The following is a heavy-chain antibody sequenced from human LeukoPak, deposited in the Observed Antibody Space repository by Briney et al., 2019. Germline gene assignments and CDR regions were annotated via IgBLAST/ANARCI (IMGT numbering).Heavy chain of an antibody. CDR2: INTDGTTT. CDR1: PFTFSSYW. V-gene: IGHV3-74*01. D-gene: IGHD1-20*01. CDR3: ARDQTITGPSTVAY. J-gene: IGHJ4*02. Sequence: PGGSLRLSCADSPFTFSSYWMHWVRQAPGKGLVWVSRINTDGTTTTYADSVKGRFTTSRDNAKNTLYLQMNSLRAEDTAVYYCARDQTITGPSTVAYWGQRTLVTVSS.